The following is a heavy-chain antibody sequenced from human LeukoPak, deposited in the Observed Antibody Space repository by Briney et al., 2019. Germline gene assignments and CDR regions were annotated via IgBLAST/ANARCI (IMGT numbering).Heavy chain of an antibody. CDR3: ARDLHDAFDI. Sequence: PSETLSLTCTVSGYSISTGYYWSWIRQPPGKGLEWIGYIYYSGSTNYNPSLKSRVTISVDTSKNQFSLKLSSVTAADTAVYYCARDLHDAFDIWGQGTMVTVSS. J-gene: IGHJ3*02. CDR1: GYSISTGYY. CDR2: IYYSGST. V-gene: IGHV4-61*01.